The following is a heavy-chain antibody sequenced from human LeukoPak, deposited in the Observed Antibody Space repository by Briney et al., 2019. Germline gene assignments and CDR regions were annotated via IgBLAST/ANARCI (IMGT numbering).Heavy chain of an antibody. Sequence: PGGSLRLSCAASGFTVSSNYMSWVRQAPGKGLEWVSVTYSGGSTYYADSVKGRFTISRDNSKNTLYLQMNSLRAEDTAVYYCARDLDRYGDYVGYWGQGTLVTVSS. V-gene: IGHV3-53*01. D-gene: IGHD4-17*01. J-gene: IGHJ4*02. CDR3: ARDLDRYGDYVGY. CDR1: GFTVSSNY. CDR2: TYSGGST.